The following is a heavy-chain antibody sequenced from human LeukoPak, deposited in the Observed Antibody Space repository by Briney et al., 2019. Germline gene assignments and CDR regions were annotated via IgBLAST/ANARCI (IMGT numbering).Heavy chain of an antibody. J-gene: IGHJ5*02. CDR1: GYSFTSYW. D-gene: IGHD2-21*01. CDR2: IYPGDSDT. CDR3: ARVRGPAYCGGDCQGWFDP. Sequence: GESLNISCKGSGYSFTSYWIGWVRQMPGKGLEWMGIIYPGDSDTRYSPSFQGQVTISADKSISTAYLQWSSLKASDTAMYYCARVRGPAYCGGDCQGWFDPWGQGTLVTVSS. V-gene: IGHV5-51*03.